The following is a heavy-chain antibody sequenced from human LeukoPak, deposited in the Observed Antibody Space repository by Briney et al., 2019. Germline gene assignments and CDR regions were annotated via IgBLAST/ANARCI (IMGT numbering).Heavy chain of an antibody. CDR2: IRYDGSNK. J-gene: IGHJ5*02. V-gene: IGHV3-30*02. D-gene: IGHD3-22*01. Sequence: GGSLRLSXAASGFTFSSYGMHWVCQAPGKGLEWVAFIRYDGSNKYYTDSVKGRFTISRDNPKNTLYLQMNSLRAEDSAVYYCANLPEDYYDSSGASWGQGTLVTVSS. CDR1: GFTFSSYG. CDR3: ANLPEDYYDSSGAS.